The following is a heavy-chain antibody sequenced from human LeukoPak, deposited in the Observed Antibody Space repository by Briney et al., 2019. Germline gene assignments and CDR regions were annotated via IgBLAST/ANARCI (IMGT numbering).Heavy chain of an antibody. J-gene: IGHJ5*02. CDR1: GGSFSGYY. Sequence: SETLSLTCAVYGGSFSGYYRSWIRQPPGKGLEWIGEINHSGSTIYNPSLKSRVTISVDMSKSQFSLKLSSVTAPDTAVYYRARGRRSITIFGVVIRVYWFDPWGQGTLVTVSS. V-gene: IGHV4-34*01. D-gene: IGHD3-3*01. CDR3: ARGRRSITIFGVVIRVYWFDP. CDR2: INHSGST.